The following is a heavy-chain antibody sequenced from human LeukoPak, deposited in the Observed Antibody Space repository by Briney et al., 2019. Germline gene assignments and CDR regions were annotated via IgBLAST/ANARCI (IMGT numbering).Heavy chain of an antibody. Sequence: GGSLRLSCAASGFTFSSYWMSWVRQAPGKGLEWVANIKQDGSEKYYVDSVKGRLTISRDNAKNSLYLQMNSLRAEDTAVYYCASGADSSSWSYYYYYGMDVWGQGTTVTVSS. D-gene: IGHD6-13*01. V-gene: IGHV3-7*01. CDR2: IKQDGSEK. J-gene: IGHJ6*02. CDR3: ASGADSSSWSYYYYYGMDV. CDR1: GFTFSSYW.